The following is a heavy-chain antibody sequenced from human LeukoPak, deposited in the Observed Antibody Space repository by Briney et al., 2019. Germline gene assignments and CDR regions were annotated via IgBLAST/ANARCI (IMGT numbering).Heavy chain of an antibody. CDR2: VNDGGDNT. Sequence: PGGSLRLSCSASGFTFSSYAMSWVRQAPGKGLEWVSSVNDGGDNTYYADYLRGRFTVSRDNSRNTLWLQMNSLRAEDTAIYYCAKARGTTAWLPYFDYWGQGALVTVSS. D-gene: IGHD3-16*01. J-gene: IGHJ4*02. V-gene: IGHV3-23*01. CDR3: AKARGTTAWLPYFDY. CDR1: GFTFSSYA.